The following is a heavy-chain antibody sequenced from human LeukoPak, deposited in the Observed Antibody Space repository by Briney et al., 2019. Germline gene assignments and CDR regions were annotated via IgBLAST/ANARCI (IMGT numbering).Heavy chain of an antibody. CDR1: GFTVSSNY. J-gene: IGHJ3*02. CDR2: IYSGGST. V-gene: IGHV3-53*01. CDR3: ARDVPVTTDAFDI. Sequence: TGGSLRLSCAASGFTVSSNYMSWVRQAPGKGLEWVSVIYSGGSTYYADSVKGRFTISRDNSKNTLYLQMNSLRAEDTAVYYCARDVPVTTDAFDIRGQGTMVTVSS. D-gene: IGHD3-22*01.